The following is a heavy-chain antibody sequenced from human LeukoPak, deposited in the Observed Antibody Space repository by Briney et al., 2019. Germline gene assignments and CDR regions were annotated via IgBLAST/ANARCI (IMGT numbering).Heavy chain of an antibody. V-gene: IGHV3-23*01. Sequence: PGGPLRLSCAASGFPFSTYAMRWLRLAPGKGLEWVLGISGSGGSTYYADSVKGRFTSSRDNSNNTLYVQMNSLRVEDTAVYYCAKSGGLSGSGRLAMDVWGQGTTVTVSS. D-gene: IGHD3-10*01. CDR2: ISGSGGST. CDR3: AKSGGLSGSGRLAMDV. J-gene: IGHJ6*02. CDR1: GFPFSTYA.